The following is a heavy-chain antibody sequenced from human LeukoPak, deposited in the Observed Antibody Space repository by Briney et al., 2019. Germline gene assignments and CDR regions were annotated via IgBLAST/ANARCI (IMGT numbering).Heavy chain of an antibody. CDR3: ARGGGDYSRGNDY. V-gene: IGHV3-53*01. J-gene: IGHJ4*02. CDR2: IYSGGST. D-gene: IGHD2-21*02. Sequence: GGSLRLSCAASGFNVSSNYLSWVRQAPGKGVEWVSVIYSGGSTYYADSIKGRFTISRDKSKNTLYLQMNSLRAEDTAVYYCARGGGDYSRGNDYWGQGTLVTVSS. CDR1: GFNVSSNY.